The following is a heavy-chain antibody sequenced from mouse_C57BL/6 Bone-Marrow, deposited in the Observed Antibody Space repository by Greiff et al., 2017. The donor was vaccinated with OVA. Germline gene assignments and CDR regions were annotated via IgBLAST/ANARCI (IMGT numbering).Heavy chain of an antibody. D-gene: IGHD1-1*01. CDR3: ARRNYGSSYWYFDV. Sequence: QVQLQQPGAELVMPGASVKLSCKASGYTFTSYWMHWVKQRPGQGLVWIGEIDPSDSYTNYNQKFKGKSTLTVDKSSSTAYMQLSSLTSEDSAVYYCARRNYGSSYWYFDVWGTGTTVTVSS. CDR2: IDPSDSYT. J-gene: IGHJ1*03. V-gene: IGHV1-69*01. CDR1: GYTFTSYW.